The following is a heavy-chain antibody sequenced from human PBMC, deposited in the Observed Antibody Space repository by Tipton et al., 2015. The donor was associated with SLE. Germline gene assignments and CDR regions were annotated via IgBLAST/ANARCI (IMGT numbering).Heavy chain of an antibody. Sequence: TLSLTCTVSGGSITTVGYYWSWNRQHPGKGLEWICYIYDSKSTYYNPSLKSRLTMSTDTSKNQISLKLSSVSAADTAVYYCVRGPKDVWGQGTTVTVSS. CDR2: IYDSKST. V-gene: IGHV4-31*03. J-gene: IGHJ6*02. CDR3: VRGPKDV. CDR1: GGSITTVGYY.